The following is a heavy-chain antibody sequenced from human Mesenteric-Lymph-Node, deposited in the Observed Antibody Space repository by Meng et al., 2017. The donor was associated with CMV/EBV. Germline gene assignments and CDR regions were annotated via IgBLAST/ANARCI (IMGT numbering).Heavy chain of an antibody. J-gene: IGHJ4*02. V-gene: IGHV4-34*01. CDR1: GGSFSGYY. CDR2: INHSGST. CDR3: ARHQRWLKSEGGFNY. Sequence: QVHLLQGGGGRLKPSETLSLTCAAYGGSFSGYYWSWIRQPPGKGLEWIGEINHSGSTNYNPSLKSRVTISVDTSKNQFSLKLSSVTAADTAVYYCARHQRWLKSEGGFNYWGQGTLVTVSS. D-gene: IGHD4-23*01.